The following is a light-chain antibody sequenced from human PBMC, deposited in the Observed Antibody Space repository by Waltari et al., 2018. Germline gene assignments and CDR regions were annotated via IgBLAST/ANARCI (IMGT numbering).Light chain of an antibody. J-gene: IGKJ1*01. Sequence: DIQMTQSPPSLSASVVDRVTITCRASQSISNNLNWYQQKAGKAPKLLIYAASSLQSVVPSRFSGSGAGTDVDLTILRLQPDDFATYYCQQSYSTPPRTFGQGTKVENK. V-gene: IGKV1-39*01. CDR3: QQSYSTPPRT. CDR2: AAS. CDR1: QSISNN.